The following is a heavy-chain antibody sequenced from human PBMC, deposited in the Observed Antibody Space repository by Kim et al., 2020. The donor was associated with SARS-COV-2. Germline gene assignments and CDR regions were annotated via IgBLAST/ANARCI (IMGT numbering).Heavy chain of an antibody. J-gene: IGHJ6*02. CDR2: INAGNGNT. V-gene: IGHV1-3*01. CDR3: ARTVLMVYATYYYYGMDV. D-gene: IGHD2-8*01. CDR1: GYTFTSYA. Sequence: ASVKVSCKASGYTFTSYAMHWVRQAPGQRLEWMGWINAGNGNTKYSQKFQGRVTITRDRSASTAYMELSSLRSEDTAVYYCARTVLMVYATYYYYGMDVWGQGTTVTVSS.